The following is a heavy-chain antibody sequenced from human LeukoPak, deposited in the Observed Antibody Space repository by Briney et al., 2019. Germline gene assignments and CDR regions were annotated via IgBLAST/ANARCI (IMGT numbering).Heavy chain of an antibody. CDR2: ISSSSSYI. Sequence: GGSLRLSCAASGFTFSSYSMNWVRQAPGKGLEWVSGISSSSSYIYYADSVKGRFTISRDNAKKSLYLQMNSLRAEDTAVYYCAVRGIAGADISHDYWGQGTLVTVSS. CDR1: GFTFSSYS. D-gene: IGHD6-13*01. J-gene: IGHJ4*02. V-gene: IGHV3-21*01. CDR3: AVRGIAGADISHDY.